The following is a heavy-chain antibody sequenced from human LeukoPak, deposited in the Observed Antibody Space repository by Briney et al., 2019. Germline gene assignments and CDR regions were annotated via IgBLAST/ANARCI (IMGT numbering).Heavy chain of an antibody. Sequence: SGPTLVNPTQTLTLTCTFSGFSLSTSGMCVSWIRQPPGKALERLARIDWDDDKYYSTSLKTRLTISKDTSKNQVVLTMTNMDPVDTATYYCARIRIDYGDSPFYFDYWGQGTLVTVSS. J-gene: IGHJ4*02. CDR2: IDWDDDK. CDR3: ARIRIDYGDSPFYFDY. D-gene: IGHD4-17*01. CDR1: GFSLSTSGMC. V-gene: IGHV2-70*11.